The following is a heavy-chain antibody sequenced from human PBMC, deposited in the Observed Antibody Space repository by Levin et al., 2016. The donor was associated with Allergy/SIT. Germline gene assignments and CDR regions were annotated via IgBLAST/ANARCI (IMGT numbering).Heavy chain of an antibody. CDR2: INHSGST. J-gene: IGHJ6*03. Sequence: SETLSLTCAVYGGSFSDYYWTWIRQAPGKGLQWIGEINHSGSTNYNPSLKSRVTISVDTSKNQFSLKLSSVTAADTAVYYCARGRNYYYCMDVWGKGTTVTVSS. CDR1: GGSFSDYY. CDR3: ARGRNYYYCMDV. V-gene: IGHV4-34*01.